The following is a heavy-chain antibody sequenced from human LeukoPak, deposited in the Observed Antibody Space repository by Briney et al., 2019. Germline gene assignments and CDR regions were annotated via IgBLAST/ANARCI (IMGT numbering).Heavy chain of an antibody. V-gene: IGHV4-39*01. CDR1: GGSISSSSYY. D-gene: IGHD3-22*01. Sequence: SETLSLTCTVSGGSISSSSYYWGWIRQPPGKGLEWIESIYYSGSTYYNPSLKSRVTISVDTSKNQFSLKLSSVTAADTAVYYCARQVVKDAFDIWGQGTMVTVSS. J-gene: IGHJ3*02. CDR2: IYYSGST. CDR3: ARQVVKDAFDI.